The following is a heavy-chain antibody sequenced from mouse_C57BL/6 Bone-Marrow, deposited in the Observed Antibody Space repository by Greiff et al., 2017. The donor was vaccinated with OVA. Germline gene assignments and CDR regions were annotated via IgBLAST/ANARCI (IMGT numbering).Heavy chain of an antibody. CDR3: ARAYGSSFCWYFDV. J-gene: IGHJ1*03. D-gene: IGHD1-1*01. Sequence: EVKLQESGPGLVKPSQSLSLTCSVTGYSITSGYYWNWIRQFPGNKLEWMGYISYDGSNNYNPSLKNRISITRDTSKNQFFLKLNSVTTEDTATYYCARAYGSSFCWYFDVWGTGTTVTVSS. V-gene: IGHV3-6*01. CDR1: GYSITSGYY. CDR2: ISYDGSN.